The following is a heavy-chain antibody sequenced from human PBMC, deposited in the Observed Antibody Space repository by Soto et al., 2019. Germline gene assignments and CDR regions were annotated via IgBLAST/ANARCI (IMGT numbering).Heavy chain of an antibody. J-gene: IGHJ4*02. Sequence: LSLTCTVSGGSISSGGYYWSWIRQHPGKGLEWIGYIYYSGSTYYNPSLKSRVTISVDTSKNQLSLKLSSVTAADTAVYYCARSGYSYGPNPLLYWGQGTLVTVS. CDR3: ARSGYSYGPNPLLY. CDR1: GGSISSGGYY. CDR2: IYYSGST. D-gene: IGHD5-18*01. V-gene: IGHV4-31*03.